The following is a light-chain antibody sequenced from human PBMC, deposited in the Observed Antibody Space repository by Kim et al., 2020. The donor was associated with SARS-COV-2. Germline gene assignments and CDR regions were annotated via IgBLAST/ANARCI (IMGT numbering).Light chain of an antibody. CDR3: QVWDSSSDHVV. J-gene: IGLJ2*01. Sequence: APGKTARITCGRNNIGSKSVHWYQQKPGQAPVLVIYYDSDRPSGIPERFSGSNSGNTATLTISRVEAGDEADYYCQVWDSSSDHVVFGGGTQLTVL. CDR2: YDS. CDR1: NIGSKS. V-gene: IGLV3-21*04.